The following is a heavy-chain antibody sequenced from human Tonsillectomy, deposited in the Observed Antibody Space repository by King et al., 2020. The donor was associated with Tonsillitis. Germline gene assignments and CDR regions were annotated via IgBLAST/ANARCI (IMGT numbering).Heavy chain of an antibody. D-gene: IGHD4-11*01. CDR2: IDWDDDK. V-gene: IGHV2-70*04. Sequence: ITLKESGPAPVKPTQTLTLTCAFSGFSLSTIAMRVSWIRQPPGKALEWLARIDWDDDKFYSTSLKTRLTISKDTSKNQVVLTMTNMDPVDTATYYCARTNYSPYYFDYWGQGTLVTVSS. J-gene: IGHJ4*02. CDR3: ARTNYSPYYFDY. CDR1: GFSLSTIAMR.